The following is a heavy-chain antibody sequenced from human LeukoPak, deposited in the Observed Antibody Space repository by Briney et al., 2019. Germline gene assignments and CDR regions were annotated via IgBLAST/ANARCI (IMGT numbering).Heavy chain of an antibody. Sequence: GASVKVSCKASGYTFTGYYMHWVRQAPGQGLEWMGCINPNSGGTNYAQKFQGRVTMTRDTSISTAYMALSRLRSDDTAVYYCARACTSCYKLYAFDIWGQGTMVTVSS. J-gene: IGHJ3*02. CDR2: INPNSGGT. V-gene: IGHV1-2*02. D-gene: IGHD2-2*02. CDR1: GYTFTGYY. CDR3: ARACTSCYKLYAFDI.